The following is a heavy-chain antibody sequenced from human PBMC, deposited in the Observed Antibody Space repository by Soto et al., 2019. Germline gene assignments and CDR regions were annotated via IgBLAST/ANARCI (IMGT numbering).Heavy chain of an antibody. Sequence: SLTCTVSGGSISSSSYYWGWIRQPPGKGLEWIGSIYYSGSTYYNPSLKIRVTISVDTSKNQFSLKLSSVTAADTAVYYCARQHLSRGWLDPWGQGTLVTVSS. V-gene: IGHV4-39*01. CDR2: IYYSGST. CDR3: ARQHLSRGWLDP. J-gene: IGHJ5*02. CDR1: GGSISSSSYY.